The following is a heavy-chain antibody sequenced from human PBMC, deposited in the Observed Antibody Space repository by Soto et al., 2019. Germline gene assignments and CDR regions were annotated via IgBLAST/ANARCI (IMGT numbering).Heavy chain of an antibody. CDR3: AKGAGDRLSLGMDV. Sequence: QVQLVVSGGGVVQPGWSLRLSCAASGFSISDYGMEWVRQDPGKGLEWVALISYDGNNTYYADSVKGRFTISRDNSKDTLFLQMTGLRAEDTAVYYCAKGAGDRLSLGMDVWGQGTTVTVSS. D-gene: IGHD1-26*01. CDR2: ISYDGNNT. J-gene: IGHJ6*02. V-gene: IGHV3-30*18. CDR1: GFSISDYG.